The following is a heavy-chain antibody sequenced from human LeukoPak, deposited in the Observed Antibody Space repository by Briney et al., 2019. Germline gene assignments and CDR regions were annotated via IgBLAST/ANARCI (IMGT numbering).Heavy chain of an antibody. CDR1: GFTFSSYG. Sequence: GGSLRLSCAASGFTFSSYGMHWVRQAPGKGLEWVAVIWYDGSNKYYADSVKGRFTVSRDNSKNTLNLQMNSLRAEDTAVYYCAKERYYNDYGNWFDPWGQGTLVTVSS. D-gene: IGHD4-17*01. CDR2: IWYDGSNK. V-gene: IGHV3-33*06. J-gene: IGHJ5*02. CDR3: AKERYYNDYGNWFDP.